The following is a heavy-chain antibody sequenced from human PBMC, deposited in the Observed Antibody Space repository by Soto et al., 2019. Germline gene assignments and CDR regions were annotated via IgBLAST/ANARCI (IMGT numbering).Heavy chain of an antibody. CDR2: IIPIFGTA. J-gene: IGHJ4*02. Sequence: QVQLVQSGAEVKKPGSSVKVSCKASGGTFSSYDISWVRQAPGQGLEWMGGIIPIFGTANYAQKYQGRVTITADECTSTAYMELSSLRPEETAVYYCARGLGETNPRYSSGPGWGQGTLVTVSS. D-gene: IGHD6-19*01. CDR3: ARGLGETNPRYSSGPG. CDR1: GGTFSSYD. V-gene: IGHV1-69*01.